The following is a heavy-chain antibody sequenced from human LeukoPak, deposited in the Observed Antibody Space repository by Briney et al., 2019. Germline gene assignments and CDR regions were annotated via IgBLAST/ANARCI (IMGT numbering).Heavy chain of an antibody. Sequence: TPSQTLSLTCTVSGGSISSGGYYWSWIRQHPGKGLEWFGYIYYSGSTYYNPSLKSRVTISVDTSKNQFSLKLSSVTAADTAVYYCARRAPDYDFWSGYSGENWFDPWGQGTLVTVSS. V-gene: IGHV4-31*03. J-gene: IGHJ5*02. CDR2: IYYSGST. D-gene: IGHD3-3*01. CDR1: GGSISSGGYY. CDR3: ARRAPDYDFWSGYSGENWFDP.